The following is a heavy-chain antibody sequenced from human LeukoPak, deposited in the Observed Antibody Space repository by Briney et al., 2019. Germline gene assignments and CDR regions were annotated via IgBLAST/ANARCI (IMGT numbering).Heavy chain of an antibody. J-gene: IGHJ3*02. V-gene: IGHV1-2*02. CDR2: INPNSGGT. CDR3: ARAGLWDYYDSSGYHNGAFDI. Sequence: VASVKVSCKASGYSFTGYYMHWVRQAPGQGLEWMGWINPNSGGTKYAQKFQGRVTMTRDMSISTAYMELSRLRSDDTAVYYCARAGLWDYYDSSGYHNGAFDIWGQGTMVSVSS. D-gene: IGHD3-22*01. CDR1: GYSFTGYY.